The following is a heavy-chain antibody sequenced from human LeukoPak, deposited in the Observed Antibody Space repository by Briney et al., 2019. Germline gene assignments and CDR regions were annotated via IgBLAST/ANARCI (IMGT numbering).Heavy chain of an antibody. CDR2: ISAYNGNT. J-gene: IGHJ6*02. Sequence: ASVKASCKASGYTFTSYGISWVRQAPGQGLEWMGWISAYNGNTNYAQKFQGRVTITADKSTSTAYMELSSLRSEDTAVYYCARGRPLRSDPADYYYYGMDVWGQGTTVTVSS. D-gene: IGHD4-17*01. CDR3: ARGRPLRSDPADYYYYGMDV. V-gene: IGHV1-18*01. CDR1: GYTFTSYG.